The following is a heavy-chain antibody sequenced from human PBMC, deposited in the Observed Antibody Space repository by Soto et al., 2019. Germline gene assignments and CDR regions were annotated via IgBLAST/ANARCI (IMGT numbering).Heavy chain of an antibody. D-gene: IGHD6-13*01. CDR3: ARDKAWVSSWTTEADNWFDP. CDR1: GYTFTGYY. Sequence: ASVKVSCKASGYTFTGYYMHWVRQAPGQGLEWMGWINPNSGGTNYAQKFQGWVTMTRDTSISTAYMELSRLRSDDTAVYYCARDKAWVSSWTTEADNWFDPWGQGTLVTVSS. J-gene: IGHJ5*02. CDR2: INPNSGGT. V-gene: IGHV1-2*04.